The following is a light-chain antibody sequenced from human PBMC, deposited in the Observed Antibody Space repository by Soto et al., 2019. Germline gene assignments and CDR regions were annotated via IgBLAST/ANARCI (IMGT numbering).Light chain of an antibody. CDR1: QGSAPTT. CDR2: GAS. J-gene: IGKJ2*01. CDR3: QQYGTSPYT. Sequence: EFGWPHLPAPLFFSPGDRPPPPSGASQGSAPTTLAWHQQKPGQAPRLLIYGASSRATGIPDRFSGSESGADFTLTISRLEPEDFAVYYCQQYGTSPYTFGQGTKLEI. V-gene: IGKV3-20*01.